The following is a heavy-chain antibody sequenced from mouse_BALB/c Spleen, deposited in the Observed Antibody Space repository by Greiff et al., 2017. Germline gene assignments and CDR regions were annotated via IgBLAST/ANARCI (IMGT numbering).Heavy chain of an antibody. D-gene: IGHD2-3*01. V-gene: IGHV2-9*02. Sequence: QVQLKESGPGLVAPSQSLSITCTVSGFSLTSYGVHWVRQPPGKGLEWLGVIWAGGSTNYNSALMSRLSISKDNSKSQVFLKMNSLQTDDTAMYYCARDRYDGHWYFDVWGAGTTVTVSS. CDR1: GFSLTSYG. CDR3: ARDRYDGHWYFDV. CDR2: IWAGGST. J-gene: IGHJ1*01.